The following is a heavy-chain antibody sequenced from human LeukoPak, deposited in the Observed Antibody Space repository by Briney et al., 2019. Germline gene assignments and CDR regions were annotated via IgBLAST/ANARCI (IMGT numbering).Heavy chain of an antibody. D-gene: IGHD1-1*01. J-gene: IGHJ4*02. CDR2: IRRDGSEK. CDR1: GFTFSNYW. V-gene: IGHV3-7*01. Sequence: GGSLRLSCAASGFTFSNYWMSWVRQAPGKGLEWVANIRRDGSEKYYVDSMRGRFTITRDNAKNSLYLQMSSLRAEDTAVYYGARSTAGLDYWGQGTLVTVSS. CDR3: ARSTAGLDY.